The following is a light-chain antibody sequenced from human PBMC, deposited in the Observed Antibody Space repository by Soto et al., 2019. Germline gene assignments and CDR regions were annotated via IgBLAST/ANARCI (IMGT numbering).Light chain of an antibody. Sequence: QSALNQPASVSGSPGQSITISCTGTSSDVGAYNYVSWYQHHPGKAPKLLIYDVSHRPSGVSNRFSGSKSGNTASLTISGLQAEDEADYYCSSYTSSSTVVFGGGTKVTVL. J-gene: IGLJ2*01. CDR2: DVS. CDR3: SSYTSSSTVV. V-gene: IGLV2-14*03. CDR1: SSDVGAYNY.